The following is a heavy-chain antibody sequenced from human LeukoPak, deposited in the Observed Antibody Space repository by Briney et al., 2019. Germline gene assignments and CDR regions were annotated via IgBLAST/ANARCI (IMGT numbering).Heavy chain of an antibody. J-gene: IGHJ6*03. CDR2: INPNSGGT. V-gene: IGHV1-2*02. CDR1: GYTFTGYY. CDR3: ARDAQHKPGYYYYMDV. Sequence: GASVKVSCKASGYTFTGYYMHWVRQAPGQRLEWMGWINPNSGGTNYAQKFQGRVTMTRDTSISTAYMELSRLRSDDTAVYYCARDAQHKPGYYYYMDVWGKGTTVTISS. D-gene: IGHD1-14*01.